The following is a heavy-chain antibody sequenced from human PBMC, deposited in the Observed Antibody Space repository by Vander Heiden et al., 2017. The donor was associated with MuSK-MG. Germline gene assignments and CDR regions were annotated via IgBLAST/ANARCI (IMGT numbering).Heavy chain of an antibody. V-gene: IGHV1-3*01. CDR1: GYPFTSYA. CDR3: ARHSQDCSSTSCYAWFDP. D-gene: IGHD2-2*01. Sequence: QVQLVQSGAEVKKPGASVKVSCKASGYPFTSYAMHWVRQAPGQRLEWMGWINAGNGNTKYSQKFQGRVTITRDTSASTAYMELSSLRSEDTAVYYCARHSQDCSSTSCYAWFDPWGQGTLVTVSS. CDR2: INAGNGNT. J-gene: IGHJ5*02.